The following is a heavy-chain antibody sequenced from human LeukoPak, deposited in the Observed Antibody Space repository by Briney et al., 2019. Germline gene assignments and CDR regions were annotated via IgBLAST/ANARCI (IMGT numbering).Heavy chain of an antibody. J-gene: IGHJ4*02. CDR2: IFPGDSDT. V-gene: IGHV5-51*01. CDR1: GYTFTRCW. D-gene: IGHD3-22*01. Sequence: GESLKISCKSAGYTFTRCWIGCVRQMPGKGLEWMGIIFPGDSDTRYSPSFQGQVTISADKSISTAYLQWSSLKPSDTAIYYCAKRDSSGYSEYWGQGTLVTVSS. CDR3: AKRDSSGYSEY.